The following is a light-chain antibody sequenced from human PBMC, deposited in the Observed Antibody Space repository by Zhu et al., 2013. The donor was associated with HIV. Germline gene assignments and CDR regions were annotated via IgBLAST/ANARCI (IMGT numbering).Light chain of an antibody. J-gene: IGKJ5*01. Sequence: EIVLMQSPGSLSLSRGESATLSCRASQTVSYRHIAWYHQKPGQPPRLLLYGSSSRAPGIPERFSGSGSGTDFTLTITGLEPEDFAVYYCQQLGKSPVTFGQGTRLEIK. CDR2: GSS. CDR3: QQLGKSPVT. CDR1: QTVSYRH. V-gene: IGKV3-20*01.